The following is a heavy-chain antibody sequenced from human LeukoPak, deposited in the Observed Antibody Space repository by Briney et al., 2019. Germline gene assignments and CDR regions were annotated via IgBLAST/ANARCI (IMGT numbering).Heavy chain of an antibody. CDR2: INGSGSS. J-gene: IGHJ5*02. V-gene: IGHV4-34*01. CDR3: ASGPGGYSSGWFWRHNWFDP. Sequence: WEPLSLTCAAHGGSFSFYYWSWIRQPPGKGLEWIGKINGSGSSNYNPSMKSRVTISVDKSTNPFSMNQSAVTLADTAVYYCASGPGGYSSGWFWRHNWFDPWGQGTLVTVSS. D-gene: IGHD6-19*01. CDR1: GGSFSFYY.